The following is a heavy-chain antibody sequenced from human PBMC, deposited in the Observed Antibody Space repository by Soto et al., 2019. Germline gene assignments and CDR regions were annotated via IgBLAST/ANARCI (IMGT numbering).Heavy chain of an antibody. CDR1: GYTFSSYG. J-gene: IGHJ4*02. Sequence: HAQLVQSGAEVKKPGASVKVSCRASGYTFSSYGYAWVRQAPGQGLEWMGWISAYNGDTNYAQKFQDRSTLTTDTSTTTAYMELRNLGSDDTAVYYCARSGAYCTSITCLFDSFWGLGTLVTVSS. CDR3: ARSGAYCTSITCLFDSF. CDR2: ISAYNGDT. V-gene: IGHV1-18*01. D-gene: IGHD2-8*01.